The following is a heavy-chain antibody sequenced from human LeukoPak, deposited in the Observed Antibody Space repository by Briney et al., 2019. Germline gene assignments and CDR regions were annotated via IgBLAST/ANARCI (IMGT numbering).Heavy chain of an antibody. CDR2: ISGSGTST. J-gene: IGHJ4*02. CDR1: GFTFSNYA. CDR3: AKDLGNSGGWDY. D-gene: IGHD2-15*01. V-gene: IGHV3-23*01. Sequence: PGESLRLSCAASGFTFSNYAMSWVRQAPGKGLEWVSLISGSGTSTYYADSVKGRFTVSRDRSKNTLHLQMNSLRAEDTAVYYCAKDLGNSGGWDYWGQGALVTVST.